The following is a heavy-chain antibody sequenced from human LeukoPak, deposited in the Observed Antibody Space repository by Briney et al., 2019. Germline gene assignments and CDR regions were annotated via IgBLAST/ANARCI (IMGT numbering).Heavy chain of an antibody. J-gene: IGHJ4*02. CDR3: ARTPDSSGYYYFDY. CDR2: IWYDGSNK. Sequence: GGSLRLSCAASGFSISTYGMHWVRQAPGKGLEWVAVIWYDGSNKYYADSVKGRFTISRDNSKNTLYLQMNSLRAEDTAVYYCARTPDSSGYYYFDYWGQGTLVTVSS. V-gene: IGHV3-33*01. D-gene: IGHD3-22*01. CDR1: GFSISTYG.